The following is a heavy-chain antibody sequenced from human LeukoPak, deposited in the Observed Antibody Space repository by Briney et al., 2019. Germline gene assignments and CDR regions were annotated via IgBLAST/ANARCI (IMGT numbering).Heavy chain of an antibody. J-gene: IGHJ4*02. CDR1: GGSISIGSYY. D-gene: IGHD6-19*01. CDR3: VRHDSSGWYFDY. Sequence: SETLSLTCTVSGGSISIGSYYWGWIRQPPGKGLEWIGTIYYSGSTYYTPSLKSRVTISVDTSKNQFSLNLSSVTAADTAVYYCVRHDSSGWYFDYWGQGTLVTVSS. V-gene: IGHV4-39*01. CDR2: IYYSGST.